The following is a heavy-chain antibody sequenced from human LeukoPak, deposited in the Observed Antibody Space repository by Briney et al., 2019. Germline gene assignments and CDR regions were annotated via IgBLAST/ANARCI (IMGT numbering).Heavy chain of an antibody. D-gene: IGHD2-15*01. CDR3: ASGAGYCSGGSCYSFGNAFDI. CDR2: INPNSGGT. V-gene: IGHV1-2*02. J-gene: IGHJ3*02. Sequence: ASVKVSCKASGYTFTGYYMHWVRQAPGQGLEWMGWINPNSGGTNYAQKFQGRVTMTRDTSISTAYMELSRLRYDDTAVYYCASGAGYCSGGSCYSFGNAFDIWGQGTMVTVSS. CDR1: GYTFTGYY.